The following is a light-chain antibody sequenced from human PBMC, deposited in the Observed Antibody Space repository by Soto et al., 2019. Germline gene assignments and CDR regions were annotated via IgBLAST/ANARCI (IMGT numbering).Light chain of an antibody. CDR2: DVS. J-gene: IGLJ1*01. CDR1: SSDVGGYNY. CDR3: CSYAGSYSYV. V-gene: IGLV2-11*01. Sequence: QSALTQPRSVSGSPGPSVTISCTGTSSDVGGYNYVSWYQQHPGKAPKLMIYDVSKRPSGVPDRFSGSKSGNTAPLTISGLQAEDEGDYYCCSYAGSYSYVFGSGTKLTVL.